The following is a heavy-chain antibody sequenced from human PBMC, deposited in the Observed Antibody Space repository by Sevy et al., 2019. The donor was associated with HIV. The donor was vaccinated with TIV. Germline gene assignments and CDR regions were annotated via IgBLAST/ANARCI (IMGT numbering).Heavy chain of an antibody. J-gene: IGHJ4*02. V-gene: IGHV1-18*01. CDR1: GYSFTSYG. CDR3: AFTKGVFGVVMTSFFFDY. Sequence: ASVKVSCQASGYSFTSYGITWVRQAPGQGLEWMGWISAYNGNTNYAREFQGRLTMTTDTSTSTVYMDLGSLRSDDTAVYYCAFTKGVFGVVMTSFFFDYWGQGTPVTVSS. CDR2: ISAYNGNT. D-gene: IGHD3-3*01.